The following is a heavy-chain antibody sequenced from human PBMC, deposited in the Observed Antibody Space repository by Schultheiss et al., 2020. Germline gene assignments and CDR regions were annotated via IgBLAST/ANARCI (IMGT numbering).Heavy chain of an antibody. J-gene: IGHJ6*02. D-gene: IGHD3-10*01. Sequence: ASVKVSCKASGYTFTSYGISWVRQATGQGLEWMGWMNPNSGNTGYAQKFQGRVTMTRNTSISTAYMELSSLRSEDTAVYYCARVGNGGSGSYYYYYGMDVWGQGTTVNVSS. V-gene: IGHV1-8*02. CDR1: GYTFTSYG. CDR3: ARVGNGGSGSYYYYYGMDV. CDR2: MNPNSGNT.